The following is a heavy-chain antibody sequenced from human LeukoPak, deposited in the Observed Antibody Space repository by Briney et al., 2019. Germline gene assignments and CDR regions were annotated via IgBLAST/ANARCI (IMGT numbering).Heavy chain of an antibody. CDR1: GGSLSGYY. J-gene: IGHJ4*02. Sequence: SETLSLTCAVYGGSLSGYYWSWIRQPPGKGLEWIGEINHSGSTNYNPSLKSRVTISVDTSKNQFSLKLSSVTAADTAVYYCARAPPEAGTYDYVWGSYRYTWFDYWGQGTLVTVSS. CDR2: INHSGST. D-gene: IGHD3-16*02. V-gene: IGHV4-34*01. CDR3: ARAPPEAGTYDYVWGSYRYTWFDY.